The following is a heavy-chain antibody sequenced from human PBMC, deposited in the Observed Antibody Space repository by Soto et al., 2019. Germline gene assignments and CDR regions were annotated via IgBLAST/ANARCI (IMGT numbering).Heavy chain of an antibody. Sequence: QVQLVQSGAEVKKPGSSVKVSCKDSGGTFSTYSMFWVRQAPGQGLEWMGRIIPMLGIRNYAQRFQDRVTITADKSTATAHMELSSLRSEDTALYYCTIDSWSGEVFDIWGQGTMVTVSS. CDR3: TIDSWSGEVFDI. CDR2: IIPMLGIR. D-gene: IGHD2-21*01. V-gene: IGHV1-69*02. CDR1: GGTFSTYS. J-gene: IGHJ3*02.